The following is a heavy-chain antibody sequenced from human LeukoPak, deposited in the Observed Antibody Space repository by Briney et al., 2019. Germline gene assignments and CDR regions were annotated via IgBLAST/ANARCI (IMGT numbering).Heavy chain of an antibody. Sequence: GGSLRLSCAAPGFTFSNAWMNWVRQAPGKGLEWVGRIKSKIDGGTTDYAAPVKGRFSISRDDSKNTLYLQMNSLKTEDTAVYYCASTPTYWGQGTLVTVSS. CDR2: IKSKIDGGTT. D-gene: IGHD2-15*01. V-gene: IGHV3-15*01. CDR3: ASTPTY. CDR1: GFTFSNAW. J-gene: IGHJ4*02.